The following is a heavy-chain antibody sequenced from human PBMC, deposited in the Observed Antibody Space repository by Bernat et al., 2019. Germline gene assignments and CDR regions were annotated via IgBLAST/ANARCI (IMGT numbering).Heavy chain of an antibody. Sequence: QVQLQQWGAGPLKPSETLSLTCAVYGGSFSGYYWSWIRQPPGKGLEWIGEINQSGSTNYNPSLKSRVTISVDTSKNQFSVKLSSVTTADTAVYYCARVIGISGYYRYYYYGMDFWGQGTTFTVSS. J-gene: IGHJ6*02. CDR2: INQSGST. CDR1: GGSFSGYY. V-gene: IGHV4-34*01. CDR3: ARVIGISGYYRYYYYGMDF. D-gene: IGHD3-22*01.